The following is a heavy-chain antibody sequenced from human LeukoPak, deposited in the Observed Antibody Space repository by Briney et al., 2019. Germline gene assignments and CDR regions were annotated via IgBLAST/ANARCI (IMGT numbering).Heavy chain of an antibody. CDR3: VFIAAAGTPYYYYGMDV. Sequence: ASVKVSCKVSGYTVTEISIHWVRQTPGKGLEWMEGLDAENNKKVYAQKFRGRVTMTEDTSTDTAYMELSNLKSDDTAVYYCVFIAAAGTPYYYYGMDVWGQGTTVTVSS. V-gene: IGHV1-24*01. D-gene: IGHD6-13*01. J-gene: IGHJ6*02. CDR2: LDAENNKK. CDR1: GYTVTEIS.